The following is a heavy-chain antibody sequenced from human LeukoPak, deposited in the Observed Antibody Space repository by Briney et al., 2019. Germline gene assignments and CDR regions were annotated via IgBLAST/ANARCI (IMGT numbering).Heavy chain of an antibody. CDR1: GGTLSSYT. CDR2: IIPILGIA. J-gene: IGHJ3*02. V-gene: IGHV1-69*02. D-gene: IGHD2-21*01. CDR3: ASNIVVVLDAFDI. Sequence: SVKVSCKASGGTLSSYTISWVRQAPGQGLEWMGRIIPILGIANYAQKFQGRVTITADKSTSTAYMELSSLRSEDTAVYYCASNIVVVLDAFDIWGQGTMVTVSS.